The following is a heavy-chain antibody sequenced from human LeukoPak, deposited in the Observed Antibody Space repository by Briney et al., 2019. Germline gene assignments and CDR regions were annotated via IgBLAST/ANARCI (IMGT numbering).Heavy chain of an antibody. J-gene: IGHJ6*02. CDR1: GFTFSNCG. Sequence: GRSLRLSCAASGFTFSNCGMHWVRQAPGKGLEWVAVISYDGSNTYYAHSVKGRFTISRENSNNTLYLQMNSLRAEDSALYYCAKDQTTKPYYYFYGMDVWGQGTTVTVSS. V-gene: IGHV3-30*18. D-gene: IGHD1-1*01. CDR3: AKDQTTKPYYYFYGMDV. CDR2: ISYDGSNT.